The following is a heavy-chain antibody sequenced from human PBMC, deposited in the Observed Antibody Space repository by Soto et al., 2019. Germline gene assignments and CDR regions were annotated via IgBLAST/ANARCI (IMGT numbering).Heavy chain of an antibody. V-gene: IGHV1-3*01. Sequence: ASVKVSCKASGYTFTSYGIHWVAQAPGQRLEWMGWINAGNGNTKYSQKFQGRVTITRDTSASTAYMELSSLRSEDTAVYYCARSSGWYYVDYWGQGTRVTVSS. D-gene: IGHD3-22*01. CDR1: GYTFTSYG. J-gene: IGHJ4*02. CDR2: INAGNGNT. CDR3: ARSSGWYYVDY.